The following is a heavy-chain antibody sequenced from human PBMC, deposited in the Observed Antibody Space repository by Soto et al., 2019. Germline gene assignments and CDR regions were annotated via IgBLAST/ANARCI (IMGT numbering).Heavy chain of an antibody. J-gene: IGHJ4*02. V-gene: IGHV3-30*18. CDR2: SSYDGSKK. Sequence: QVHLVESGGGVVQPGRSLRLSCAASGFTLSRFGMHWVRQAPGKGLEWVAVSSYDGSKKYYSDSVKGRFTISRDNSNNTLYLQMNSLRAEDTAVYYCAKDLHDYGDLEIASWGQGTLVTVSS. D-gene: IGHD4-17*01. CDR1: GFTLSRFG. CDR3: AKDLHDYGDLEIAS.